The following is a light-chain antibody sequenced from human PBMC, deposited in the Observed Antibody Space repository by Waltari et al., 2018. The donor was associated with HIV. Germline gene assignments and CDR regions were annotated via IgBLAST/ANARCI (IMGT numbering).Light chain of an antibody. V-gene: IGKV3-11*01. CDR3: HQRHDWLT. J-gene: IGKJ4*01. Sequence: EIVLTQSPAISSLSPGERATLSCRASHTVSGYLAWYQKKPGQVLRLLIYDASNRAPGIPDRFTGRGSGTNYTRTISRLEPEDFAVYYCHQRHDWLTFGGGTRVELK. CDR2: DAS. CDR1: HTVSGY.